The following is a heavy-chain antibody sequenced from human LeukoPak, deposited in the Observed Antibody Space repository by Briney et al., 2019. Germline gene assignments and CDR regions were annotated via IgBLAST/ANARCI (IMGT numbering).Heavy chain of an antibody. Sequence: SETLSLTCAVYGGSFSGYYWSWIRQPPGKGLEWIGEINHSGSTNYNPSLKSRVTISVDTSKNQFSLKLSSVTAADTAVYYCARGDSSGYYFPHFDYWGQETLVTVSS. CDR2: INHSGST. D-gene: IGHD3-22*01. CDR3: ARGDSSGYYFPHFDY. V-gene: IGHV4-34*01. CDR1: GGSFSGYY. J-gene: IGHJ4*02.